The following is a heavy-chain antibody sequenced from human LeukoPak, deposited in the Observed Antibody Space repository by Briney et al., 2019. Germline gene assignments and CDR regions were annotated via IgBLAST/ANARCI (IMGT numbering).Heavy chain of an antibody. CDR1: GYTFTSYD. CDR2: MNPNSGNT. V-gene: IGHV1-8*01. J-gene: IGHJ4*02. CDR3: ARGKGYSYGSAFDY. D-gene: IGHD5-18*01. Sequence: ASVTVSCKASGYTFTSYDINWVRQATGQGLEWMGWMNPNSGNTGYAQKFQGRATMTRNTSISTAYMELSSLRSEDTAVYYCARGKGYSYGSAFDYWGQGTLVTVSS.